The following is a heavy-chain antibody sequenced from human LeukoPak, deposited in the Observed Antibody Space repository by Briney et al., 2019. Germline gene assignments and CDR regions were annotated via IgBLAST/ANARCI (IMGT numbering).Heavy chain of an antibody. CDR3: VRDERAVTAGGEYYFDY. CDR1: GYTFTNDG. Sequence: ASVKVSCKASGYTFTNDGVSWVRQAPGRGLEWVGWISNYNGLTHPAPRFQGRVTVTTDTFTSTAYMELRSLTSDDTAVYFCVRDERAVTAGGEYYFDYWGQGTLVTVSS. J-gene: IGHJ4*02. D-gene: IGHD2-21*01. CDR2: ISNYNGLT. V-gene: IGHV1-18*01.